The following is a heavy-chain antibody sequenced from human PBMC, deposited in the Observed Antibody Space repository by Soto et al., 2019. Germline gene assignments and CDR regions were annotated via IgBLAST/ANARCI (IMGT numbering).Heavy chain of an antibody. Sequence: QVQLVQSGAEVKKPGSSVKVSCKASGGTFSSYTISWVRQAPGQGLEWMGRIIPILGIANYAQKFQGSVTITADKSTSTAYRELSSLRSEDTAVYYCARGEGGIYWERTLDYWGQGTLVTVSS. J-gene: IGHJ4*02. CDR1: GGTFSSYT. D-gene: IGHD1-26*01. CDR2: IIPILGIA. V-gene: IGHV1-69*02. CDR3: ARGEGGIYWERTLDY.